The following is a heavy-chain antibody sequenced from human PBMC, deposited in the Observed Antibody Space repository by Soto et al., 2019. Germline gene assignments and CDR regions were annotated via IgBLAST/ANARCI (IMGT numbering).Heavy chain of an antibody. Sequence: QVQVVESGGGLVKPGGSLRLSCAASGFTFSDYYMSWIRQAPGKGLEWLSYISSNSGHTNYADSVKGRFTMSRDNAKKSLYLQMNSLRAEDTAVYYCARDRGSNCGWNDATFDIWGQGTMVPVSS. V-gene: IGHV3-11*05. D-gene: IGHD1-26*01. CDR2: ISSNSGHT. J-gene: IGHJ3*02. CDR1: GFTFSDYY. CDR3: ARDRGSNCGWNDATFDI.